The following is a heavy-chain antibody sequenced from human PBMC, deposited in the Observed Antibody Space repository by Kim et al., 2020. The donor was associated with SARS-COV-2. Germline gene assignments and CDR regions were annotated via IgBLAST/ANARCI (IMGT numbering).Heavy chain of an antibody. D-gene: IGHD6-19*01. J-gene: IGHJ4*02. Sequence: GESLKISSKGSGYSFTSYWISWVRQMPGKGLEWMGRIDPSDSYTNYSPSFQGHVTISADKSISTAYLQWSSLKASDTAMYYCARHERGSGWYPVSWDYWGQGTLVTVSS. V-gene: IGHV5-10-1*01. CDR1: GYSFTSYW. CDR3: ARHERGSGWYPVSWDY. CDR2: IDPSDSYT.